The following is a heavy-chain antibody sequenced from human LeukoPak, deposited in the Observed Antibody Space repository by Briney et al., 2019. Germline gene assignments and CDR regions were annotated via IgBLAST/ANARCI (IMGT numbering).Heavy chain of an antibody. CDR2: ISSSSTYI. V-gene: IGHV3-21*01. CDR3: ARDWYDNSDAFDI. CDR1: GFTFSSYE. D-gene: IGHD3-9*01. Sequence: GGSLRLSCAASGFTFSSYEMNWVRQAPGKGLEWVSSISSSSTYIYYADSVKGRFTISRDNAKNSLYLQMNSLRAEDTAVYYCARDWYDNSDAFDIWGQGTMVTVSS. J-gene: IGHJ3*02.